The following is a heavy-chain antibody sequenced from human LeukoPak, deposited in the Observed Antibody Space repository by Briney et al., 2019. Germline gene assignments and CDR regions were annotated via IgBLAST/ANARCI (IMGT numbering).Heavy chain of an antibody. V-gene: IGHV3-30*18. D-gene: IGHD2-21*02. Sequence: GGSLRLSCAASGFTFSNYGIHWVRQAPGKWLEWVAAISYDGKNKHYTDSVKGRFTLSRDNSKNTLYLQMTSLRGDDTAVYYCAKRGDFTGTDCYYFDYWGQGTSVTVSS. CDR3: AKRGDFTGTDCYYFDY. CDR1: GFTFSNYG. J-gene: IGHJ4*02. CDR2: ISYDGKNK.